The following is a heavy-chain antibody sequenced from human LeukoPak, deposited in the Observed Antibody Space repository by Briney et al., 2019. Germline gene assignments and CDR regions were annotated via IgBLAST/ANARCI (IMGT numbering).Heavy chain of an antibody. CDR1: GFTVSTNY. J-gene: IGHJ4*02. V-gene: IGHV3-53*01. Sequence: GGSLRLSCAASGFTVSTNYMSWVRQAPGKGLEWVSVIYSGGSTYYADSVKGRFTISRDNSKNTQFLQINSLRAEDTAVYYCAKEEPIYCSGPSCYSAFWGQGTLVTVSS. CDR2: IYSGGST. CDR3: AKEEPIYCSGPSCYSAF. D-gene: IGHD2-15*01.